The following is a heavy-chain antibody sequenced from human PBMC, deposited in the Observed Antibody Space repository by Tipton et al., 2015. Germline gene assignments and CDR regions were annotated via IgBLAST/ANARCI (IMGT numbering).Heavy chain of an antibody. J-gene: IGHJ4*02. CDR1: GGSFSGYY. D-gene: IGHD4-23*01. CDR3: ARARGRHGGLFDS. CDR2: INESGST. Sequence: TLSLTCAVYGGSFSGYYWSWIRQPPGEGLEWIGEINESGSTNYNSSLKNRVTVSVDTSLNHLSLYLTSVTAADAGVYYCARARGRHGGLFDSWGQGTLVTVSS. V-gene: IGHV4-34*01.